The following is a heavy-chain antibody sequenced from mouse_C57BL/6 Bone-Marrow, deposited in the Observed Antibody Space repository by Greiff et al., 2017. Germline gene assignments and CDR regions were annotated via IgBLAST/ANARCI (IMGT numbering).Heavy chain of an antibody. CDR1: GYAFTNYL. CDR3: ALTGHWYFDV. J-gene: IGHJ1*03. Sequence: VKLQESGAELVRPGTSVKVSCKASGYAFTNYLIEWVKQRPGQGLEWIGVINPGSGGTNYNEKFKGKATLTADKSSSTAYMQLSSLTSEDSAVYFCALTGHWYFDVWGTGTTVTVSS. D-gene: IGHD4-1*01. CDR2: INPGSGGT. V-gene: IGHV1-54*01.